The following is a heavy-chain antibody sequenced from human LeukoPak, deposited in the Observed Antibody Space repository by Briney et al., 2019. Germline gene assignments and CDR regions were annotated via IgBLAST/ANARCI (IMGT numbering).Heavy chain of an antibody. CDR3: ARDFWVRHSAPAPKDL. CDR2: ISSYSGKT. V-gene: IGHV1-18*01. J-gene: IGHJ5*02. D-gene: IGHD2-2*01. Sequence: ASVKVSCKASGGTFSSYAISWVRQAPGQGLEWMGGISSYSGKTKYAQRFQGRVIMTTDTSTSTAYMELRSLRSDDTAVFYCARDFWVRHSAPAPKDLWGQGTLVTVSS. CDR1: GGTFSSYA.